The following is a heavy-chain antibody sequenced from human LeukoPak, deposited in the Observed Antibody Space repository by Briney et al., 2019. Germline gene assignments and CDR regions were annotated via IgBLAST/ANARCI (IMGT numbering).Heavy chain of an antibody. Sequence: GGSLRLSCAASGFTFSSYAMHWVRQAPGKGLEWVGRIKSKSDGGTTDYAAPVKGRFTVSRDDSRNTLFLQMNSLKTEDTAVYYCTTAGLMNLAATDYWGQGALVTVSS. CDR2: IKSKSDGGTT. J-gene: IGHJ4*02. CDR1: GFTFSSYA. CDR3: TTAGLMNLAATDY. V-gene: IGHV3-15*01. D-gene: IGHD1-26*01.